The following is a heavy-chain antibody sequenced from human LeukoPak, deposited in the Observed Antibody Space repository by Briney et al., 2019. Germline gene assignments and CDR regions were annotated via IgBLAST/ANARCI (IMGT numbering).Heavy chain of an antibody. CDR1: GYSFTSYW. J-gene: IGHJ3*02. D-gene: IGHD3-10*01. V-gene: IGHV5-51*01. CDR2: IYPGDSDT. CDR3: ARRGDGSGSYSGAFDI. Sequence: GESLKISCKGSGYSFTSYWIGWVRPMPGKGLEWMGIIYPGDSDTRYSPSFQGQVTISADKSISTAYLQWSSLKASDTAMYYCARRGDGSGSYSGAFDIWGQGTMVTVSS.